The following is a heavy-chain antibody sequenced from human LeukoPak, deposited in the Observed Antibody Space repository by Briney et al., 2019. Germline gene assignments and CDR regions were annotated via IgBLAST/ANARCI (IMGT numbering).Heavy chain of an antibody. V-gene: IGHV4-59*11. CDR3: ARDYYDSRGEAFDI. D-gene: IGHD3-22*01. CDR1: GDSIGSHY. J-gene: IGHJ3*02. Sequence: PSETLSLTCTVSGDSIGSHYWSWIRQPPGKGLEWIGYIFYVGSTNYNPSLKSRVTISVDTSKNQSSLKLNSVTAADTAVNYCARDYYDSRGEAFDIWGQGTMVTVSS. CDR2: IFYVGST.